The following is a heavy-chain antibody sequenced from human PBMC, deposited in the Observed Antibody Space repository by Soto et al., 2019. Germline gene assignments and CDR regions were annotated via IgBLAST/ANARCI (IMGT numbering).Heavy chain of an antibody. V-gene: IGHV1-18*01. CDR2: IRAYNGDT. J-gene: IGHJ5*02. D-gene: IGHD2-15*01. Sequence: QVQLVQSGAEVKKPGASVKVSCKASGYTFTTYDINWVRQAPGQGLVWMGWIRAYNGDTNYAQKRQGRVTMTTETSTSTAYMELRSLRSDDTAVYYCARSGLPDPVVVVGHTPFDPWGQGTLVTVSS. CDR1: GYTFTTYD. CDR3: ARSGLPDPVVVVGHTPFDP.